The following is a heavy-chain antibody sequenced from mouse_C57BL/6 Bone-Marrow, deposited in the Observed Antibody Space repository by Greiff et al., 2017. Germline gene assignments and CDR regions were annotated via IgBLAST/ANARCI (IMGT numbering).Heavy chain of an antibody. J-gene: IGHJ4*01. CDR2: IDPENGDT. CDR1: GFNIKDDY. D-gene: IGHD1-1*01. Sequence: VQLKESGAELVRPGASVKLSCTASGFNIKDDYMHWVKQRPEQGLEWIGWIDPENGDTEYASKFQGKATITADTSSNTAYLQLSSQTSEDTAVYYCTALITTVVATDFYAKDYWGQGTSGTVPS. CDR3: TALITTVVATDFYAKDY. V-gene: IGHV14-4*01.